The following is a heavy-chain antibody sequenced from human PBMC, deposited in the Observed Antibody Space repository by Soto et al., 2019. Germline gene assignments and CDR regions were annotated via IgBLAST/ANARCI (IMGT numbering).Heavy chain of an antibody. CDR1: GFTFSSYA. D-gene: IGHD6-19*01. V-gene: IGHV3-23*01. J-gene: IGHJ4*02. Sequence: PGGSLRLSCAASGFTFSSYAMSWVRQAPGKGLEWVSAISGSGSGIYYADSVKGRFTVSRDNSKNTLYLQMNSLRAEDTAVYYCAKSNFLAAVADHGAFDYWGQGTLVTVSS. CDR3: AKSNFLAAVADHGAFDY. CDR2: ISGSGSGI.